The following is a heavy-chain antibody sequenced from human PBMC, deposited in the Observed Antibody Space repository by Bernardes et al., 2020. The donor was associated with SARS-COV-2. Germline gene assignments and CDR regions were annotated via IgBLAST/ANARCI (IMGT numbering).Heavy chain of an antibody. D-gene: IGHD5-18*01. CDR1: GFNFTDYY. V-gene: IGHV3-11*01. CDR2: ITTVSAT. Sequence: GGSLRLSCAASGFNFTDYYMTWIRQAPGKGLACIASITTVSATYYADSVRGRFTISRDDAKNSLYLQMKSLRAEDTAVYYCVRDRVSNSRRYGVFDYWGQGILVTVSS. J-gene: IGHJ4*02. CDR3: VRDRVSNSRRYGVFDY.